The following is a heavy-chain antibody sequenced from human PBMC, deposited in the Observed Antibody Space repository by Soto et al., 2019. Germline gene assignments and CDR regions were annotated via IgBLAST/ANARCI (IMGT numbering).Heavy chain of an antibody. J-gene: IGHJ4*02. Sequence: QVQLVESGGGVVQPGRSLRLSCAVSGFTVSTYGMHWVRQAPGKGLEWVAVISRDGGTKYYADSVKGRFTSSRDNSRNTLFLEMHSLRGDDMAVYYCTGEVASGYWGQGTLVTVSS. CDR2: ISRDGGTK. V-gene: IGHV3-30*03. D-gene: IGHD2-8*02. CDR1: GFTVSTYG. CDR3: TGEVASGY.